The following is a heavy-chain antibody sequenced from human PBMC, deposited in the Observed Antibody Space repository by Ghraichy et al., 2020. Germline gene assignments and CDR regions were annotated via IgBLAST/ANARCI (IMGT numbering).Heavy chain of an antibody. CDR1: GFTFSSYS. CDR2: ISSSSSYI. V-gene: IGHV3-21*01. Sequence: GESLNISCAASGFTFSSYSMNWVRQAPGKGLEWVSSISSSSSYIYYADSVKGRFTISRDNAKNSLYLQMNSLRAEDTAVYYCARTPSSGSYFPWYFDLWGRGTLVTVSS. CDR3: ARTPSSGSYFPWYFDL. J-gene: IGHJ2*01. D-gene: IGHD1-26*01.